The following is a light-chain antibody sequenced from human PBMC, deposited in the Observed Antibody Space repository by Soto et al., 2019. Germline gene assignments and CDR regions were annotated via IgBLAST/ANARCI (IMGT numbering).Light chain of an antibody. CDR3: SSYTSSTTPYV. CDR2: DVS. J-gene: IGLJ1*01. V-gene: IGLV2-14*03. Sequence: QSALTQPASVSGSPGQSITISCTGTSSDVGGYNYVSWYQRHPGKAPKLMIFDVSNRPSGVSNRFSGSKSANTASLTISGLQAEDEADYFCSSYTSSTTPYVFGTGTKVTV. CDR1: SSDVGGYNY.